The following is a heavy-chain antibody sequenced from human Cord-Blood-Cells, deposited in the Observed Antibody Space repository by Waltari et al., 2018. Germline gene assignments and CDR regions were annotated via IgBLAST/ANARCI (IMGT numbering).Heavy chain of an antibody. CDR1: GFTFSSYA. CDR3: ARGGVEQQLDY. Sequence: QVQLVESGGGVVQPGRSLRLPCAASGFTFSSYAMHWVRQAPGKGLEWVAVISYDGSNKYYADSVKGRFTISRDNSKNTLYLQMNSLRAEDTAVYYCARGGVEQQLDYWGQGTLVTVSS. D-gene: IGHD6-13*01. J-gene: IGHJ4*02. CDR2: ISYDGSNK. V-gene: IGHV3-30*04.